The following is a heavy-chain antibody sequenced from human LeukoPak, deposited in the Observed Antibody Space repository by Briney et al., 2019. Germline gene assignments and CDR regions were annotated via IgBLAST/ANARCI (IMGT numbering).Heavy chain of an antibody. CDR1: GFTFSSYA. Sequence: GGSLRLSCAAFGFTFSSYAMSWVRQAPGKGLEWVSAISGSGGSTYYADSVKGRFTISRDNSKNTLYLQMNSLRAEDTAVYYCAKGFDWLLSHFDYWGQGTLVTVSS. CDR3: AKGFDWLLSHFDY. J-gene: IGHJ4*02. CDR2: ISGSGGST. V-gene: IGHV3-23*01. D-gene: IGHD3-9*01.